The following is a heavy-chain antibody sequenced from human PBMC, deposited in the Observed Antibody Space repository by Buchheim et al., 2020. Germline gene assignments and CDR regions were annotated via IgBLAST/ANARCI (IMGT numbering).Heavy chain of an antibody. D-gene: IGHD3-22*01. V-gene: IGHV4-31*03. Sequence: QVQLQESGPGLVKPSQTLSLTCTVSGGSISSGGYYWSWIRQHPGKGLEWIGYIYYSGSTYYNPSLKSRVTISVDTSKNQLSLKLSSVTAADTAVYYCARLALLNYYDSSPSYYYYGMYVWGQGTT. CDR3: ARLALLNYYDSSPSYYYYGMYV. CDR1: GGSISSGGYY. CDR2: IYYSGST. J-gene: IGHJ6*02.